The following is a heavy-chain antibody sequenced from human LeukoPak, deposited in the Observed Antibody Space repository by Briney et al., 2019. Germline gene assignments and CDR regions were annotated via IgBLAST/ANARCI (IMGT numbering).Heavy chain of an antibody. CDR1: GFTFSSYA. D-gene: IGHD3-22*01. J-gene: IGHJ4*02. V-gene: IGHV3-23*01. CDR3: AKDPYYDSSGLWPYYFDY. Sequence: GGSLRLSCAASGFTFSSYAMSWVRQAPGKGLEWVSAISGSGGSTYYADSVKGRLTISRDNSKNTLYLQMNSLRAEDTAVYYCAKDPYYDSSGLWPYYFDYWGQVILVTVSS. CDR2: ISGSGGST.